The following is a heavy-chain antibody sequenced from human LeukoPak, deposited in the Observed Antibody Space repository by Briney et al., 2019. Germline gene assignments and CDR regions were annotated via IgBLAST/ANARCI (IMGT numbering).Heavy chain of an antibody. CDR3: AGKYGGIDY. V-gene: IGHV4-34*01. CDR2: INHSGST. Sequence: PSEALSLTCAVYGGSFSGYYWSWIRQPPGKGLEWIGEINHSGSTNYNPSLKSRVTISVDTSKNQFSLKLSSVTAADTAVYYCAGKYGGIDYWGQGTLVTVPS. D-gene: IGHD1-26*01. CDR1: GGSFSGYY. J-gene: IGHJ4*02.